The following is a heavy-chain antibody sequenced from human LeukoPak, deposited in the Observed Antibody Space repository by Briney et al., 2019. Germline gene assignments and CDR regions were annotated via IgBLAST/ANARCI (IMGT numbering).Heavy chain of an antibody. V-gene: IGHV4-59*08. Sequence: SETLSLTCTVSGGSISSYYWSWIRQPPGKGLEWIGYIYYSGSTNYNPSLKSRVTISVDTSKNQFSLKLSSVTAADTAVYYCARRGEDYGDYGGAFDIWGQGTMVTVSS. CDR3: ARRGEDYGDYGGAFDI. CDR1: GGSISSYY. D-gene: IGHD4-17*01. J-gene: IGHJ3*02. CDR2: IYYSGST.